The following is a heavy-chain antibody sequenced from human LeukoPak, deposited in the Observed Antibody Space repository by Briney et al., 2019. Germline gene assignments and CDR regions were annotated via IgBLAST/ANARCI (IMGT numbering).Heavy chain of an antibody. CDR1: GYTFTSYG. CDR3: ARDQYDILTGYDYGMDV. V-gene: IGHV1-18*01. CDR2: ISAYNGNT. J-gene: IGHJ6*02. Sequence: ASVTVSRKASGYTFTSYGISWVRQAPGQGLEWMGWISAYNGNTNYAQKLQGRVTMTTDTSTSTAYMELRSLRSDDTAVYYCARDQYDILTGYDYGMDVWGQGTTVTVSS. D-gene: IGHD3-9*01.